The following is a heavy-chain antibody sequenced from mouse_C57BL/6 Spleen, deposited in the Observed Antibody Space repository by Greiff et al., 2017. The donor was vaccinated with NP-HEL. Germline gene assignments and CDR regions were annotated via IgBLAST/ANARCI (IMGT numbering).Heavy chain of an antibody. J-gene: IGHJ4*01. CDR3: AREDPLSYAMDY. CDR2: ISYDGSN. Sequence: DVQLQELGPGLVKPSQSLSLTCSVTGYSITSGYYWNWIRQFPGNKLEWMGYISYDGSNNYNPSLKNRISITRDTSKNQFFLKLNSVTTEDTATYYCAREDPLSYAMDYWGQGTSVTVSS. CDR1: GYSITSGYY. V-gene: IGHV3-6*01.